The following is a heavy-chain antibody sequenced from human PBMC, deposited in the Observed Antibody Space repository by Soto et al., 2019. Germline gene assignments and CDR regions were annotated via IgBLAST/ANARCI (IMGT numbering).Heavy chain of an antibody. Sequence: SLRLSFAASGFTFSRYIVHGVRQAPGQGLEWIATISSTSTNIYYADSVKGRITISRDNPKNSLSLQMDSLRREDTAVYYCTRGIASSSLVTFDVWGQGTMVTVSS. CDR1: GFTFSRYI. D-gene: IGHD2-21*01. CDR2: ISSTSTNI. J-gene: IGHJ3*01. V-gene: IGHV3-21*01. CDR3: TRGIASSSLVTFDV.